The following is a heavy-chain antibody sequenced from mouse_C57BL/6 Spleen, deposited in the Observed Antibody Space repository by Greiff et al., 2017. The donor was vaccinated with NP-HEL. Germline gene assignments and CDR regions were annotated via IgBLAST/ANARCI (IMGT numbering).Heavy chain of an antibody. CDR2: IWRGGST. J-gene: IGHJ2*01. V-gene: IGHV2-5*01. Sequence: VKLMESGPGLVQPSQSLSITCTVSGFSLTSYGAHWVRQSPGKGLEWLGVIWRGGSTDYNAAFMSRLSITKDNSKSQVFFKMNSLQADDTAIYYCAKNRWDGGDYFDYWGQGTTLTVSS. CDR1: GFSLTSYG. D-gene: IGHD4-1*01. CDR3: AKNRWDGGDYFDY.